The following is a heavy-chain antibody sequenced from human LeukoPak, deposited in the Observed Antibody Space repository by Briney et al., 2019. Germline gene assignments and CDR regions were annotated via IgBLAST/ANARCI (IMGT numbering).Heavy chain of an antibody. CDR2: IYYSGST. J-gene: IGHJ5*02. V-gene: IGHV4-30-4*08. D-gene: IGHD2-2*01. Sequence: SETLSLTCTGSGGSISSGDYYWSWIRQPPGKGLEWIGYIYYSGSTYYNPSLKSRVTISVDTSKNQFSLKLSSVTAADTAVYYCASSIVVVPAAMGYWFDPWGQGTLVTVSS. CDR1: GGSISSGDYY. CDR3: ASSIVVVPAAMGYWFDP.